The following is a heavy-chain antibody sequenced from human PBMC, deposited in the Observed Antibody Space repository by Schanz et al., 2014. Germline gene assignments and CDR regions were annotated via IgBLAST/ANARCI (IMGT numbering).Heavy chain of an antibody. D-gene: IGHD6-13*01. V-gene: IGHV1-69*02. Sequence: QVQLVQSGAEVKKPGSSVKVSCTASGGTFSSYTISWIRQAPGQGLEWMGRIIPVLAIADYAQKFQGRVTITADKSTSTASMELSSLRSEDTAVYYCASSGAGYSSSWDFDSWGQGTLVTVSS. CDR3: ASSGAGYSSSWDFDS. CDR2: IIPVLAIA. J-gene: IGHJ4*02. CDR1: GGTFSSYT.